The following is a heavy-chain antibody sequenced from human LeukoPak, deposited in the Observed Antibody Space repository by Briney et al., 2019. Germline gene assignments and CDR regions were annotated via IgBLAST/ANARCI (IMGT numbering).Heavy chain of an antibody. Sequence: SETLSLTCTVSGGSISSSSYYWGWIRQPPGKGLEWIGSIYYSGSTYYNPSLKSRVTISVDTSKNQFSLKLSSVTAADTAVYYCARHPPVQYCDFWSGYLSLFDYWGQGTLVTVSS. D-gene: IGHD3-3*01. CDR1: GGSISSSSYY. CDR3: ARHPPVQYCDFWSGYLSLFDY. V-gene: IGHV4-39*01. J-gene: IGHJ4*02. CDR2: IYYSGST.